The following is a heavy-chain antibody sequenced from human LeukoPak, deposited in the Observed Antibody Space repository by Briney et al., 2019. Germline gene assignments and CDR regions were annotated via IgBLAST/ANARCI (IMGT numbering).Heavy chain of an antibody. CDR3: ARDLIAAGGDYYYYGMDV. D-gene: IGHD6-13*01. CDR1: GYTFTGYY. Sequence: ASVKVSCKASGYTFTGYYIYWVRQAPGQGLEWMGWISTYNGNTNYGQKLQGRVTMTTDTSTSTAYMELRSLRSDDTAVYYCARDLIAAGGDYYYYGMDVWGQGTTVTVSS. CDR2: ISTYNGNT. V-gene: IGHV1-18*04. J-gene: IGHJ6*02.